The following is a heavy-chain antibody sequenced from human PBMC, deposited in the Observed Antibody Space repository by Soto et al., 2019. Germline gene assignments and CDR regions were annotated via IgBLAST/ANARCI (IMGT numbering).Heavy chain of an antibody. V-gene: IGHV3-74*03. CDR2: INDDGTIT. CDR1: GFTFSRFW. J-gene: IGHJ3*02. CDR3: XXXXXXXXXXXXXI. Sequence: EVQLVESGGGLVQPGGSLRLSCAASGFTFSRFWMHWVRQAPGEGLVWVSHINDDGTITTYADSVKGRCTISRDNAENTVYLEMNSLRNEXXAXXXXXXXXXXXXXXXXXIWGQGTMVTVSS.